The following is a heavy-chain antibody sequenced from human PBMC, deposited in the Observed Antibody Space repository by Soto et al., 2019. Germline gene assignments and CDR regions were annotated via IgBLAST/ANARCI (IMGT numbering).Heavy chain of an antibody. Sequence: GASVKVSCKASGYTFTRYAMHWVRQAPGQRLEWMGWINAGNGNTKYSQKFQGRVTITRDTSASTAYMELSSLRSEDTAVYYCARVAGGIVVVPADDAFDIWGQGTMVTVSS. J-gene: IGHJ3*02. CDR1: GYTFTRYA. V-gene: IGHV1-3*01. CDR2: INAGNGNT. D-gene: IGHD2-2*01. CDR3: ARVAGGIVVVPADDAFDI.